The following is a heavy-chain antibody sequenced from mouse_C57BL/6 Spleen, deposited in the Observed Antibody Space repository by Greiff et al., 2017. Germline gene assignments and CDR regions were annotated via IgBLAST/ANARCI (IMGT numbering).Heavy chain of an antibody. D-gene: IGHD1-1*01. CDR1: GYTFTSYW. CDR2: IHPNSGST. J-gene: IGHJ1*03. V-gene: IGHV1-64*01. CDR3: AREVYYYGRGYFDV. Sequence: VKLQESGAELVKPGASVKLSCKASGYTFTSYWMHWVKQRPGQGLEWIGMIHPNSGSTNYNEKFKSKATLTVDKSSSTAYMQLSSLTSEDSAVYYCAREVYYYGRGYFDVWGTGTTVTVSS.